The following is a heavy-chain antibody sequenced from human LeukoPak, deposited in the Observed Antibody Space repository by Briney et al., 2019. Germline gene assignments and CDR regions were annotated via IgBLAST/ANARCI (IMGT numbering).Heavy chain of an antibody. V-gene: IGHV4-34*01. Sequence: SETLSLTCAVYGGSFSGYYWSWIRQPPGKGLEWIGEINHSGSTNYNPSLKSRVTISVDTSKNQFSLKLSSVTAADTAVYYCAREYYYGSGSPLGYWGQGTLVTVSS. CDR2: INHSGST. D-gene: IGHD3-10*01. J-gene: IGHJ4*02. CDR1: GGSFSGYY. CDR3: AREYYYGSGSPLGY.